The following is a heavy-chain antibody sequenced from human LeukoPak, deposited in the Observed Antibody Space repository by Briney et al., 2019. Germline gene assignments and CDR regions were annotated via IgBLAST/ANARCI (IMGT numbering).Heavy chain of an antibody. D-gene: IGHD3-3*01. CDR1: GGSISSYY. CDR3: ARDGRITIFGVVYYYYMDV. V-gene: IGHV4-4*07. CDR2: IYTSGST. J-gene: IGHJ6*03. Sequence: SETLSLTCTVSGGSISSYYWSWIRQPAGKGLEWIGRIYTSGSTNYNPSLKSRVTMSVDTSKNQFSLKLSSVTAADTAVYYCARDGRITIFGVVYYYYMDVWGKGATVTVSS.